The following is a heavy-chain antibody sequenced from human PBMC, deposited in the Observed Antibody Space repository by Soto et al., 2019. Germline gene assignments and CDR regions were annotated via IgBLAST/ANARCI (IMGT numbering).Heavy chain of an antibody. D-gene: IGHD2-2*01. J-gene: IGHJ5*02. Sequence: QVQLQESGPGLVKPSQTLSLTCSVSGDSINSGNYYWSWVRQHPGKGLEWIAYISYSGSAKYNPSLGGRVFTSVDTSRNQFSLKLSSVTAADTAVYYCARRRCTTTTCFDPWGQGTLVTVSS. CDR2: ISYSGSA. CDR3: ARRRCTTTTCFDP. CDR1: GDSINSGNYY. V-gene: IGHV4-31*03.